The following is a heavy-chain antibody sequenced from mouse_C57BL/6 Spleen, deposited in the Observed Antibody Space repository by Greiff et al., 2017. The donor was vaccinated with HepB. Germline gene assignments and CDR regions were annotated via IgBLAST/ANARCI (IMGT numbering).Heavy chain of an antibody. Sequence: ESGPGLVKPSQSLSLTCSVTGYSITSGYYWNWIRQFPGNKLEWMGYISYDGSNNYNPSLKNRISITRDTSKNQFFLKLNSVTTEDTATYYCARAQVYFDYWGQGTTPTVSS. CDR2: ISYDGSN. CDR3: ARAQVYFDY. J-gene: IGHJ2*01. CDR1: GYSITSGYY. V-gene: IGHV3-6*01. D-gene: IGHD3-2*02.